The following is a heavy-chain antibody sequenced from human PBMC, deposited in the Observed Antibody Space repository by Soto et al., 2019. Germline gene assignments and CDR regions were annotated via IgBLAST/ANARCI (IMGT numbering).Heavy chain of an antibody. Sequence: QVQLVQSGAEVKKPGASVKVSCKASGYTFTSYAMHWVRQAPGQRLEWMGWINAGNGNTKYSQKFQGRVTITRDTSASTAYMELSSLRSEDTAAYYCARDMGYCSGGSCYSRYCYYYGMDVWGQGTTVTVSS. CDR3: ARDMGYCSGGSCYSRYCYYYGMDV. CDR1: GYTFTSYA. D-gene: IGHD2-15*01. V-gene: IGHV1-3*01. J-gene: IGHJ6*02. CDR2: INAGNGNT.